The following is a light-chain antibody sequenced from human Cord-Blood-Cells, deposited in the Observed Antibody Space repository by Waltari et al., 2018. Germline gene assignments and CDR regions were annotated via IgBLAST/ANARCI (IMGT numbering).Light chain of an antibody. CDR3: QQSYSTPLT. Sequence: DIQMTQSPSSLSASVGDRVTITYRASQSISSYLNWYQQKPGKAPKLLIYAASSLQSGVPSRFNGSGSGTDVTLTISSLQPEDFATYYCQQSYSTPLTFGGGTKVEIK. CDR2: AAS. V-gene: IGKV1-39*01. J-gene: IGKJ4*01. CDR1: QSISSY.